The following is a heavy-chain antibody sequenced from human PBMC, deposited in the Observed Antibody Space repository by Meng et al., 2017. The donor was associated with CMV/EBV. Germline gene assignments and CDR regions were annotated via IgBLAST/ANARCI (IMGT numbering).Heavy chain of an antibody. J-gene: IGHJ4*02. CDR1: GFTFGRNG. D-gene: IGHD3-3*01. V-gene: IGHV3-30*02. Sequence: GGSLRLSCAASGFTFGRNGVHWVRQAPGKGLEWVAFTRYDSSNKYYGDSVKGRFTISRDNSKNTLYLQMNSLRPEDTAVYYCAKDSNDFWGTSFDHWGQGTLVTVSS. CDR3: AKDSNDFWGTSFDH. CDR2: TRYDSSNK.